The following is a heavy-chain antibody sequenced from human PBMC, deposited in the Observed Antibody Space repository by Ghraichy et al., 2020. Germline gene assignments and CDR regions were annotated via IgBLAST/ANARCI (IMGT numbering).Heavy chain of an antibody. Sequence: SETLSLTCAVYGGSFSGYYWSWIRQPPGKGLEWIGEINHSGSTNYNPSLKSRVTISVDTSKNQFSLKLSSVTAADTAVYYCARGGKRGYSYGTLYYFDYWGQRTLVTVSS. J-gene: IGHJ4*02. D-gene: IGHD5-18*01. CDR1: GGSFSGYY. V-gene: IGHV4-34*01. CDR2: INHSGST. CDR3: ARGGKRGYSYGTLYYFDY.